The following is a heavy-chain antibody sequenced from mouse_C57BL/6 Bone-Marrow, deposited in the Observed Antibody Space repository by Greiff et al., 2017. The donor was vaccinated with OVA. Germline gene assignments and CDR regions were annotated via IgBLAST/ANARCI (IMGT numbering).Heavy chain of an antibody. CDR1: GFNIKDYY. Sequence: EVQLVESGAELVKPGASVKLSCTASGFNIKDYYMHWVKQRTEQGLEWIGRIDPEAGETKYAPKFQGKATITADTSSNTAYLQLSSLTSEDTAVYYCARWGYGSSFDYWGQGTTLTVSS. V-gene: IGHV14-2*01. CDR3: ARWGYGSSFDY. CDR2: IDPEAGET. J-gene: IGHJ2*01. D-gene: IGHD1-1*01.